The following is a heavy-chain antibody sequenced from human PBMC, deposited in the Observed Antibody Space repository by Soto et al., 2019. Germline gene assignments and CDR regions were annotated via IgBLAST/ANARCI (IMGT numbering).Heavy chain of an antibody. CDR1: GFTVSSYS. Sequence: GGSLRISCAASGFTVSSYSMNWFRQAPGKGLEWVSYISSSSSTIYYADSVKGRFTISRDNAKNSLYLQMNSLRAEDTAVYYCARADSGYAHGYYYYGMDVWGQGTTVTVSS. V-gene: IGHV3-48*01. CDR2: ISSSSSTI. J-gene: IGHJ6*02. CDR3: ARADSGYAHGYYYYGMDV. D-gene: IGHD5-12*01.